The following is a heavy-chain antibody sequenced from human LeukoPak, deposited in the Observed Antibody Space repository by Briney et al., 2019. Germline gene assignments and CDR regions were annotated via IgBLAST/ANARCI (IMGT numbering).Heavy chain of an antibody. CDR3: AKHANYDILTGHLGDY. CDR1: GFTFSSSV. CDR2: ITGRGDST. V-gene: IGHV3-23*01. Sequence: GGSLRLSCAASGFTFSSSVMSWVRQAPGKGLEWVSTITGRGDSTYYADSVEGRFTISRDNSRNTLYLQMSSLRAEDTAVYYCAKHANYDILTGHLGDYWGQGTLVTVSS. J-gene: IGHJ4*02. D-gene: IGHD3-9*01.